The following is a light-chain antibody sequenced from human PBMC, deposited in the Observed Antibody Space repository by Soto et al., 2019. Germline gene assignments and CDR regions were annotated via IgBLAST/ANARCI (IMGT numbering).Light chain of an antibody. CDR2: GAS. J-gene: IGKJ1*01. V-gene: IGKV3-20*01. Sequence: EIVLTQSPGTLSLSPGERATLSCRASQTVNNNYLAWYQQKPGQAPRLFIYGASTRATGIPDRFSGSGSGTDFTLTIIRLEPEDFAVYYCLQYGSSRTFGQGTKVEIK. CDR3: LQYGSSRT. CDR1: QTVNNNY.